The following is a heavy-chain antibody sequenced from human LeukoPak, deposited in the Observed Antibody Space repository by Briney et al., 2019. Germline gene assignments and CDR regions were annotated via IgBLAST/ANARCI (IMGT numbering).Heavy chain of an antibody. D-gene: IGHD6-19*01. Sequence: PSGTLSLTCTVSGGSISSGGYYWSWIRQHPGKGLEWIGYIYYSGSTYYNPSLKSRVTISVDTSKNQFSLKLSSVTAADTAVYYCARDRAGTAFDYWGQGTLVTVSS. CDR1: GGSISSGGYY. CDR2: IYYSGST. V-gene: IGHV4-31*03. CDR3: ARDRAGTAFDY. J-gene: IGHJ4*02.